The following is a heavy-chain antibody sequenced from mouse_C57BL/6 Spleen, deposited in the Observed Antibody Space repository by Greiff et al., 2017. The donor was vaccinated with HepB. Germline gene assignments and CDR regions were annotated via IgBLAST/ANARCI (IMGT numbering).Heavy chain of an antibody. V-gene: IGHV1-52*01. CDR2: IDPSDSET. CDR1: GYTFTSYW. D-gene: IGHD2-10*01. CDR3: ASDISSPTSYYFNY. J-gene: IGHJ2*01. Sequence: QVQLQQPGAELVRPGSSVKLSCKASGYTFTSYWMHWVKQRPIQGLEWIGNIDPSDSETHYNQKFKDKATLTVDKSSSTAYMQLSSLTSEDSAVYYCASDISSPTSYYFNYWVHSTTLTVSS.